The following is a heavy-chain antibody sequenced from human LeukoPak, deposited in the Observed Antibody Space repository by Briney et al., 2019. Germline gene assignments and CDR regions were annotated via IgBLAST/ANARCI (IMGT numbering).Heavy chain of an antibody. CDR1: GFTFSSYA. V-gene: IGHV3-23*01. J-gene: IGHJ4*02. CDR3: AKVAHYYGSGSYYEYYFDY. Sequence: GGSLSLSCAVSGFTFSSYAMSWVRQAPGKGREWVSAISSSGGTTYYSDSVKGRFTISRDNSKNTLYLQMNSLRAEDMAVYYCAKVAHYYGSGSYYEYYFDYWGQGTLVTVSS. D-gene: IGHD3-10*01. CDR2: ISSSGGTT.